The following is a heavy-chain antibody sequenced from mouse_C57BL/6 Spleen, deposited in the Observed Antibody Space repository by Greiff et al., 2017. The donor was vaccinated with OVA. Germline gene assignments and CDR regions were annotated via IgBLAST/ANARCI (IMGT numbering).Heavy chain of an antibody. CDR3: ASPAYYSNSFAY. J-gene: IGHJ3*01. D-gene: IGHD2-5*01. V-gene: IGHV2-2*01. CDR1: GFSLTSYG. CDR2: IWSGGGT. Sequence: VKVVESGPGLVQPSQSLSITCTVSGFSLTSYGVHWVRQSPGKGLEWLGVIWSGGGTDYNAAFISSLSISKDNSKSQVFFKMNSLQADDTAIYYCASPAYYSNSFAYWGQGTLVTVSA.